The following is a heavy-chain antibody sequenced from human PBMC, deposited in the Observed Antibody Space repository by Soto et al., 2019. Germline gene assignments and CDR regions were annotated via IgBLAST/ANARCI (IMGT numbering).Heavy chain of an antibody. CDR2: INPNGGST. Sequence: APVRVSFKASGYTFSIYGIGWVRQAPGQGLEWMGVINPNGGSTSYAQNFQGRVTMTRDTSTSTVYMELSSLRSEDTAVYYCVRESTPTRWFDPWGQGTLVTVSS. D-gene: IGHD2-2*01. CDR1: GYTFSIYG. CDR3: VRESTPTRWFDP. V-gene: IGHV1-46*03. J-gene: IGHJ5*02.